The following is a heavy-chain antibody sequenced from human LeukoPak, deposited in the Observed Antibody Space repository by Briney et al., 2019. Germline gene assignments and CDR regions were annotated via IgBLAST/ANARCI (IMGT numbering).Heavy chain of an antibody. CDR3: ARDAISRGIIDY. J-gene: IGHJ4*02. CDR1: GYSFTGYY. Sequence: ASVKVSCKASGYSFTGYYVHWVRQAPGQGLEWMGWIKPDSGGTNFAQKFQGRVTMTRDTSISTAYMEVSRLTSDDTAVYYCARDAISRGIIDYWGQGTLVTVS. V-gene: IGHV1-2*02. D-gene: IGHD3-10*01. CDR2: IKPDSGGT.